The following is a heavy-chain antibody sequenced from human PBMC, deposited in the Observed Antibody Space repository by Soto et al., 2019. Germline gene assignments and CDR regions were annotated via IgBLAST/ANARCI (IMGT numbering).Heavy chain of an antibody. Sequence: EVQLVESGGGLVQPGRYLRLSCAASGFTFDDYAMHWVRQAPGKGLEWVSGISWNSGSIGYADSVKGRFTISRDNAKNSLYLQMNSLRAEDTALYYCAKATGYSSSWHLDYWGQGTLVTVSS. CDR1: GFTFDDYA. CDR2: ISWNSGSI. CDR3: AKATGYSSSWHLDY. V-gene: IGHV3-9*01. D-gene: IGHD6-13*01. J-gene: IGHJ4*02.